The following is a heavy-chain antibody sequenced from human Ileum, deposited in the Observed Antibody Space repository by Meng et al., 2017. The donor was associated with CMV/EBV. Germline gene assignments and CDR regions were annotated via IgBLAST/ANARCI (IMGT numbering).Heavy chain of an antibody. CDR1: AYTFSSYS. D-gene: IGHD6-6*01. V-gene: IGHV1-18*04. CDR3: ARDHASSSQLLDY. CDR2: ISAYNGDI. Sequence: QLHLVQSGAEVKNIGASGKVSCKASAYTFSSYSFSWVRQAPGQGLEWMGWISAYNGDIKYAQKFRDRVTMTTDTSTSTAYMDLRGLRSDDTAVYYCARDHASSSQLLDYWGQGTLVTVSS. J-gene: IGHJ4*02.